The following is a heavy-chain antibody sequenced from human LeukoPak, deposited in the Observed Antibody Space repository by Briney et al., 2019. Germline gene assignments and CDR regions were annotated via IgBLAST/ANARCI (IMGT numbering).Heavy chain of an antibody. J-gene: IGHJ3*02. CDR1: GFTFSSYS. CDR2: ISSSSSYI. D-gene: IGHD3-22*01. V-gene: IGHV3-21*01. Sequence: PGGSLRLSCAASGFTFSSYSMNWVRQAPGKGLEWVSSISSSSSYIYYADSVKGRFTISRDNAKNSLYLQMNSLRAEDTAVYYCARGGDSSGSTYDAFDIWGQGTMVTVSS. CDR3: ARGGDSSGSTYDAFDI.